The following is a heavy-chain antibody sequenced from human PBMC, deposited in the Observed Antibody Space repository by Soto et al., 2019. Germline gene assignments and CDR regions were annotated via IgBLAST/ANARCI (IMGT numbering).Heavy chain of an antibody. CDR3: ANWNYPQSD. CDR1: GFTFNTYG. Sequence: QVQLVESGGGVVQPGKSLRLSCAASGFTFNTYGMNWVRQAPGKGPEWVAVISNDGSNKYYADSVKGRFTISRDNSKNTLYLQMNSLRAEDTAVYYCANWNYPQSDWGQGTLVTVSS. CDR2: ISNDGSNK. D-gene: IGHD1-7*01. V-gene: IGHV3-30*18. J-gene: IGHJ4*02.